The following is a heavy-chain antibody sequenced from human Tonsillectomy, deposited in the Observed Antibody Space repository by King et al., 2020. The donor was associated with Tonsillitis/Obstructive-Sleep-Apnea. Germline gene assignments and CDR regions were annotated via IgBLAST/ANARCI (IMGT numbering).Heavy chain of an antibody. Sequence: VQLVESGGGLVQPGGSLRFSCAVSGFTFSNYWMHWFRQAPGMGLVWFSNIKIDGGDTTYSDSVKGRFTISRDNAKNTLYLQMNSLRAEDTAVYYCARGTLIPAGIEFWGQGTLVNVSS. CDR3: ARGTLIPAGIEF. CDR1: GFTFSNYW. V-gene: IGHV3-74*01. CDR2: IKIDGGDT. J-gene: IGHJ4*02. D-gene: IGHD2-2*01.